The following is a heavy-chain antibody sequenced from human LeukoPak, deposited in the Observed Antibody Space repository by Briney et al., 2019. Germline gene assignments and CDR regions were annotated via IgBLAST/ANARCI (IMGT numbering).Heavy chain of an antibody. V-gene: IGHV1-46*01. Sequence: ASVKVSRKASGYTFISYYMHWVRRAPGQGLEWMGIINPSGGSTSYAQKFQGRVTMTRDTSTSTVYMELSSLRSEDTAVYYCARVRVGSWYYFDYWGQGTLVTVSS. D-gene: IGHD6-13*01. CDR2: INPSGGST. J-gene: IGHJ4*02. CDR1: GYTFISYY. CDR3: ARVRVGSWYYFDY.